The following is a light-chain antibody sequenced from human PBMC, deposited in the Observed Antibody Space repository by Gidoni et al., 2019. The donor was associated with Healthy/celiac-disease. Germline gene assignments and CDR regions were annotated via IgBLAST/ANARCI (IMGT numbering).Light chain of an antibody. Sequence: AIHLTQSPSSLSASVGDRVTITCRASQGISSALAWYQQKPGKATKLLIYDASSLESGVPSRFGGSGSGTDFTLTTSSLQPENFATYCCQQFNSYPTFGPGTKVDIK. J-gene: IGKJ3*01. CDR3: QQFNSYPT. CDR1: QGISSA. V-gene: IGKV1-13*02. CDR2: DAS.